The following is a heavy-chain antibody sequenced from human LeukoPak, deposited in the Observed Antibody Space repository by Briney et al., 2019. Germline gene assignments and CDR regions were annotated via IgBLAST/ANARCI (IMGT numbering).Heavy chain of an antibody. CDR3: ARQAYCSSTSCYKLDQ. CDR1: GGSINNYY. D-gene: IGHD2-2*02. CDR2: VFDSGST. Sequence: SETLSLTCTVSGGSINNYYWSWIRQPPGKGLEWIGYVFDSGSTNYNPSLKSRVTISVDTSKNQFSLRLNSMTAADTSVYYCARQAYCSSTSCYKLDQWGQGTLVTVSS. J-gene: IGHJ4*02. V-gene: IGHV4-59*08.